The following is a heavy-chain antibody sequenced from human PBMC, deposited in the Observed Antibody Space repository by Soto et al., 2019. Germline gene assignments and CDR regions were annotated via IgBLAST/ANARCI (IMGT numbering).Heavy chain of an antibody. CDR1: GYSISSSNW. V-gene: IGHV4-28*01. Sequence: PSEPLSLTCAVSGYSISSSNWWGWIRQPPGKGLEWIGYIYYSGTTYYNPSLKSRVTMSVDTSKNQFSLKLTSVTAVDTAVYYCARREIQGPIDYWGQGTLVTSPQ. D-gene: IGHD1-26*01. CDR2: IYYSGTT. J-gene: IGHJ4*02. CDR3: ARREIQGPIDY.